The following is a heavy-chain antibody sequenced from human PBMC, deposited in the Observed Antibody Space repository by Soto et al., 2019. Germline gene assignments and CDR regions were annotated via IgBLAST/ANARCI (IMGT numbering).Heavy chain of an antibody. V-gene: IGHV1-18*01. CDR3: ARVKTSGYHNWFDP. D-gene: IGHD3-22*01. CDR2: IIAYNGNT. Sequence: QVQLVQSGAEVKKPGASVKVSCKASGYTFTSYGISWVRQAPGQGLEWMGWIIAYNGNTNYAQILQGRVTMTTDTATSTAYMEMRSLRSDDTAVYYCARVKTSGYHNWFDPWGQGTLVTVSS. CDR1: GYTFTSYG. J-gene: IGHJ5*02.